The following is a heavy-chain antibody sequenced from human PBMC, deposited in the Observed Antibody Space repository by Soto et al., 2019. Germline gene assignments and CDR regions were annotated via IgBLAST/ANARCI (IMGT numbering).Heavy chain of an antibody. J-gene: IGHJ6*02. CDR1: GFTFRNYD. CDR3: ARTDRDFYCLDV. CDR2: ISAAGDP. Sequence: EVQLVESGGGLVQPGGSLRLSCEASGFTFRNYDMHWVRQGTGKGLEWVSGISAAGDPDYADSVERRFTISRENAQNSFFLQMNSLRVGDTAVYYCARTDRDFYCLDVWGQGTTVIVSS. V-gene: IGHV3-13*05.